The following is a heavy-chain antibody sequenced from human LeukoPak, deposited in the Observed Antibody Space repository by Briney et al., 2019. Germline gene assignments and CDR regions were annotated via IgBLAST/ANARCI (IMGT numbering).Heavy chain of an antibody. CDR1: GGTFSSYA. CDR3: ARAHQPYYYDSSGYYHG. V-gene: IGHV1-69*05. D-gene: IGHD3-22*01. CDR2: IIPIFGTA. J-gene: IGHJ4*02. Sequence: GASVNVSCKASGGTFSSYAISWVRQAPGQGLEWMGGIIPIFGTANYAQKFQGRVTITTDESTSTAYMELSSLRSEDTAVYYCARAHQPYYYDSSGYYHGWGQGTLVTVSS.